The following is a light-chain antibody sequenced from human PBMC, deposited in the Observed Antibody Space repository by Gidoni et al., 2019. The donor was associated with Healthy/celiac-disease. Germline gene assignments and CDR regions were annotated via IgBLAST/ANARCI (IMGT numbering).Light chain of an antibody. CDR3: QQYYSTPVT. CDR1: QSVLYSSNNKNY. CDR2: WAS. Sequence: DTVMTQSLDSLAVSLVERATINCKSSQSVLYSSNNKNYLAWYQQKPGQPPKLLIYWASTRESGVPERFSGSGSGTDFTLTISSLQAEDVAVYYCQQYYSTPVTCGQGTKVEIK. V-gene: IGKV4-1*01. J-gene: IGKJ1*01.